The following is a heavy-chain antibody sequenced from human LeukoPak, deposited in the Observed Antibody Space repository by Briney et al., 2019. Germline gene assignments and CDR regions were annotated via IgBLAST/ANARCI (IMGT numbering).Heavy chain of an antibody. CDR2: ISGSGGST. D-gene: IGHD3-9*01. Sequence: GGSLRLSCAASGFTFSSYAMSWVRQAPGKGLEWVSAISGSGGSTYCADSVKGRFTISRDNSKNTLYLQMNSLRAEDTAVYYCAKTYYDILTGPNWFDPWGQGTLVTVSS. J-gene: IGHJ5*02. V-gene: IGHV3-23*01. CDR3: AKTYYDILTGPNWFDP. CDR1: GFTFSSYA.